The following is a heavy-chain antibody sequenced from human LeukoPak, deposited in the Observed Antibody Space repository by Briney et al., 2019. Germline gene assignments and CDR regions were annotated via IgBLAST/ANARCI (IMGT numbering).Heavy chain of an antibody. J-gene: IGHJ5*02. CDR2: IYHSGST. CDR3: ARAGLPPGKEFDP. Sequence: SETLSLTCAVSGGSISSGGYSWSWIRQPPGKGLEWIGYIYHSGSTYYNPSLKSRVTISVDRSKNQFSLRLSSVTAADTAVYYCARAGLPPGKEFDPWGQGTLVIVSS. CDR1: GGSISSGGYS. V-gene: IGHV4-30-2*01. D-gene: IGHD4-11*01.